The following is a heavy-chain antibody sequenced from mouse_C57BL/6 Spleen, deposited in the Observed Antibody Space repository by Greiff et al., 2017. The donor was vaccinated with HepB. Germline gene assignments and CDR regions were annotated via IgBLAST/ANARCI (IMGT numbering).Heavy chain of an antibody. J-gene: IGHJ3*01. CDR2: ISSGGSYT. CDR3: ARHPSTCGNYGLFAY. Sequence: EVQLQESGGDLVKPGGSLKLSCAASGFTFSSYGMSWVRQTPDKRLEWVATISSGGSYTYYPDSVKGRFTISRDNAKNTLYLQMSSLKSEDTAMYYCARHPSTCGNYGLFAYWGQGTLVTVSA. D-gene: IGHD2-1*01. CDR1: GFTFSSYG. V-gene: IGHV5-6*01.